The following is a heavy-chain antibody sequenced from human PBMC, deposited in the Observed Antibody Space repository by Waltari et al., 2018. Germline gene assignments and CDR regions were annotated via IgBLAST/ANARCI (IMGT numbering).Heavy chain of an antibody. CDR2: ISPIFGTA. J-gene: IGHJ4*02. CDR3: ARHKTIAAAGSVDY. D-gene: IGHD6-13*01. Sequence: QVRLVQSGAEVKKPGSSVKVSCKASGGTFSSYAISWVRQAPGQGLEWMGGISPIFGTANYAQKFQGRVTITADKSTSTAYMELSSLRSEDTAVYYCARHKTIAAAGSVDYWGQGTLVTVSS. CDR1: GGTFSSYA. V-gene: IGHV1-69*14.